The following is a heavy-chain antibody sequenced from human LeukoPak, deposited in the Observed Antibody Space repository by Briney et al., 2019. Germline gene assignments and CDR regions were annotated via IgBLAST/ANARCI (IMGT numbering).Heavy chain of an antibody. CDR1: GFTFSSYA. CDR2: IRGSGDTT. J-gene: IGHJ4*02. V-gene: IGHV3-23*01. D-gene: IGHD5-12*01. CDR3: AKEYFNGIYPVDY. Sequence: GGSLRLSCAASGFTFSSYAMSWVRQAPGKGLEWVSSIRGSGDTTYYADSVKGRFTISRDNSKNTLYLQMNSLRAEDTAVYYCAKEYFNGIYPVDYWGQGTLVTVSS.